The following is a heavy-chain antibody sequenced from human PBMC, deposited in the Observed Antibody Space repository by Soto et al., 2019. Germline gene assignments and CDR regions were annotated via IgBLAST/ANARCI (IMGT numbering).Heavy chain of an antibody. CDR3: ARGLPNDSAFDS. Sequence: EVQLVESGGGLVQPGESLRLSCAASGFTFSSYWMHWIRQAPGKGLVWVSRVSSDGSSTVYANSVKGRLTISRDNAKNTLYLQRNSLSDEDTAVYYCARGLPNDSAFDSWGQGTLVTVSS. V-gene: IGHV3-74*01. CDR1: GFTFSSYW. CDR2: VSSDGSST. D-gene: IGHD1-1*01. J-gene: IGHJ4*02.